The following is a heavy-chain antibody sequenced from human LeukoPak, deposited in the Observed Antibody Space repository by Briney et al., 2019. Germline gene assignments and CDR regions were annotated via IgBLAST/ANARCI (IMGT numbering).Heavy chain of an antibody. D-gene: IGHD3-16*01. CDR1: GFTFSSYA. Sequence: GGSLRLSCAASGFTFSSYAMHWVREAPGKGLEWVAVISYDGSNKYYADSVKGRFTISRDNSKNTLYLQMNSLRAEDTAVYYCAHRGGWGQGTLVTVSS. CDR3: AHRGG. J-gene: IGHJ4*02. CDR2: ISYDGSNK. V-gene: IGHV3-30-3*01.